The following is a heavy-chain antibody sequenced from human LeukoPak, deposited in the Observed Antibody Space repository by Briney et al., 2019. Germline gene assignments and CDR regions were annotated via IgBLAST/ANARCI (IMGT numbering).Heavy chain of an antibody. CDR3: AKGWYFDL. CDR2: ISGSGGNT. J-gene: IGHJ2*01. Sequence: GRSLRLSCAASGFTFSSYAMSWVRQAPGKGLEWVSAISGSGGNTYYAESVKGGFTISRDNSKNTQYLQMNRLRDEDTEVYYCAKGWYFDLWLRGTLLTVSS. CDR1: GFTFSSYA. V-gene: IGHV3-23*01.